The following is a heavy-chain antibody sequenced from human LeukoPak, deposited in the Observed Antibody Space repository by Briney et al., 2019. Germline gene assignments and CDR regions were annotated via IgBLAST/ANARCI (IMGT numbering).Heavy chain of an antibody. CDR2: INTNTGNP. Sequence: GASVKVSCKASGYTFTSYAMNWVRQAPGQGLEWMGWINTNTGNPTYAQGFTGRFVFSLDTSVSTAYLQISSLKAEDTAVYYCARDPDYDFWSGFSGFDPWGQGTLVTVSS. V-gene: IGHV7-4-1*02. CDR1: GYTFTSYA. D-gene: IGHD3-3*01. CDR3: ARDPDYDFWSGFSGFDP. J-gene: IGHJ5*02.